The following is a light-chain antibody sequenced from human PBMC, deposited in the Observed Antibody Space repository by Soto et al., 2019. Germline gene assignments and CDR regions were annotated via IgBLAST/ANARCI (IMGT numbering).Light chain of an antibody. V-gene: IGKV1-39*01. CDR3: QQSFRTPQKHT. J-gene: IGKJ2*01. CDR1: ENINKY. CDR2: AAS. Sequence: DIEMTQSPSSLVASIGDRVTITCRASENINKYLNWYQQKPGKAPKLLIYAASPLQTGVPSRFSGRGYGTEFTLSISSLQPEDSAVYFCQQSFRTPQKHTFGQGTKLHMK.